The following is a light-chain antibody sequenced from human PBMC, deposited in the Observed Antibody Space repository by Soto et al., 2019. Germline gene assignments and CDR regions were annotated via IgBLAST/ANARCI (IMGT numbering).Light chain of an antibody. CDR1: QSVSSY. V-gene: IGKV3-11*01. CDR2: DAS. CDR3: QQRSNGTPIT. J-gene: IGKJ5*01. Sequence: EILSIQYPATLSLSPGERSTLSCMASQSVSSYLAWYQQKPGQAPRLLIYDASNRATGIPARFSGSGSGTDFTLTISSLEPEDFAVYYCQQRSNGTPITFGQGTRLEI.